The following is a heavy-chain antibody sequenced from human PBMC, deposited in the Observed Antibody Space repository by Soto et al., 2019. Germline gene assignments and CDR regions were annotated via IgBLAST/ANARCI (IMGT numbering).Heavy chain of an antibody. CDR1: GGSISSYY. V-gene: IGHV4-59*08. Sequence: SETLSLTCTVSGGSISSYYWSWIRQPPGKGLEWIGYIYYSGSTNYNPSLKSRVTISVDTSKNQFSLKLSSVTAADTAVYYCASHPRYCTNGVCFPPPYYYYYYMDVWGKGTTVTVSS. D-gene: IGHD2-8*01. CDR3: ASHPRYCTNGVCFPPPYYYYYYMDV. J-gene: IGHJ6*03. CDR2: IYYSGST.